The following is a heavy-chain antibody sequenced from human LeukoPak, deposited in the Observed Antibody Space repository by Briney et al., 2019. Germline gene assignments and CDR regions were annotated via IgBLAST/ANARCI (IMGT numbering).Heavy chain of an antibody. CDR1: GFIFSSYA. CDR3: TTVRYCSSTSCYWYYYYMDV. J-gene: IGHJ6*03. D-gene: IGHD2-2*01. CDR2: IKSKTDGGTT. V-gene: IGHV3-15*01. Sequence: PGGSLRLSCAASGFIFSSYAMSWVRQAPGKGLEWVGRIKSKTDGGTTDYAAPVKGRFTISRDDSKNTLYLQMNSLKTEDTAVYYCTTVRYCSSTSCYWYYYYMDVWGKGTTVTVSS.